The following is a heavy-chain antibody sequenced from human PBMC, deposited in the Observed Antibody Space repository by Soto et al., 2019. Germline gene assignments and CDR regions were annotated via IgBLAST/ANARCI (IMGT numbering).Heavy chain of an antibody. J-gene: IGHJ4*02. CDR2: ISGSGVST. CDR1: GFTFSSYA. Sequence: PGGSRRLSCAASGFTFSSYAMSWVRQAPGKGLEWVSAISGSGVSTYYADSVKGRFTISRDNSKNTLYLQMNSLRAEDTAVYYCAKSPGMYYYDSSGYYHYDYWGQGTLVTVSS. CDR3: AKSPGMYYYDSSGYYHYDY. D-gene: IGHD3-22*01. V-gene: IGHV3-23*01.